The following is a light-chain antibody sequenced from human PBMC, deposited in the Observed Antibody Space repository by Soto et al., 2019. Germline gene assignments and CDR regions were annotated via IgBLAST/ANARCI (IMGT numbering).Light chain of an antibody. CDR1: QRIASY. CDR3: QQSHSTPRLT. V-gene: IGKV1-39*01. J-gene: IGKJ4*01. CDR2: AAS. Sequence: DIQMTQSPSSLSASVGDRVTITCRASQRIASYLNWYQQKPGNAPKLLIYAASSLQSGVPSRFSGNGSGTDFTLIISSLQPEDYATYYCQQSHSTPRLTFGGGTKVEIK.